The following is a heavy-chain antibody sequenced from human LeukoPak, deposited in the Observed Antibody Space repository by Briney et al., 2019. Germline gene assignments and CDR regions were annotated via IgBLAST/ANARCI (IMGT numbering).Heavy chain of an antibody. CDR3: TRSGFGGGVHFDY. J-gene: IGHJ4*02. Sequence: ASVKVSCKASGYTFTNYDINWVRQAAGQGLEWMGWMNPNSGDTGYVEKFQGRVTMTRDTSMNTAYMELSSLRSEDPAVYYCTRSGFGGGVHFDYWGQGTPVTVSS. V-gene: IGHV1-8*01. D-gene: IGHD3-16*01. CDR1: GYTFTNYD. CDR2: MNPNSGDT.